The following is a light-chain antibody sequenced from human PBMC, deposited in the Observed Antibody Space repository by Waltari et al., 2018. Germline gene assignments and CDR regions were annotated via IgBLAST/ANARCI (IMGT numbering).Light chain of an antibody. V-gene: IGKV4-1*01. CDR2: WAS. Sequence: DIVMTQSTDSLAVSLGERATINCKSSQSVLYNSNNKNYLAWYQQKPGQPPQLPIYWASTRESGVPDRFSGSGSGTDFTLTISSLQAEDVAVYYCQQYYSTITFGQGTRLEIK. J-gene: IGKJ5*01. CDR3: QQYYSTIT. CDR1: QSVLYNSNNKNY.